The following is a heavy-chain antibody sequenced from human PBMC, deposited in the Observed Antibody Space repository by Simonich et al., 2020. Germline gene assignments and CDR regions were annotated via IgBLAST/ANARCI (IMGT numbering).Heavy chain of an antibody. Sequence: EVQLVESGGGLVQPGGSLRLSCAASGFTFSSYWMSWVRQAPGKGLEWVANIKQDGSEKYYVASVKGRFTSSRDNAKNSLYLQMNSLRAEDTAVYYCARDGLGTAYYYYMDVWGKGTTVTVSS. D-gene: IGHD7-27*01. CDR1: GFTFSSYW. J-gene: IGHJ6*03. CDR2: IKQDGSEK. CDR3: ARDGLGTAYYYYMDV. V-gene: IGHV3-7*01.